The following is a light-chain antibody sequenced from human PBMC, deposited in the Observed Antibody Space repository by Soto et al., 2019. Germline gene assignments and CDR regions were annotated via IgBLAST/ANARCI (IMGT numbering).Light chain of an antibody. CDR2: DVS. CDR1: SSDVGGYNY. CDR3: SSYTSSSTPLWV. V-gene: IGLV2-14*01. Sequence: QSALTQPASVSGSPGQSITISCTGTSSDVGGYNYVSWYQQHPGKAPKLMIYDVSNRPPGVSNRFSGSKSGNTASLTISGLQAEDEADYYCSSYTSSSTPLWVFGGGTKVTVL. J-gene: IGLJ3*02.